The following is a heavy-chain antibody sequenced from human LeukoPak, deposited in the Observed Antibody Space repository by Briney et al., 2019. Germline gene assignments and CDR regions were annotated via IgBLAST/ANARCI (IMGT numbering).Heavy chain of an antibody. Sequence: PGGSLRLSCAVSGFTVSSDYMSWVRQAPGKGLEWVSVLYTGGSISYADSVKGRFTISRDNSKNTLYLQMNSLRAEDTAVYYCATVSSSSPHYWGRGTLVTVSS. D-gene: IGHD6-6*01. CDR3: ATVSSSSPHY. CDR2: LYTGGSI. J-gene: IGHJ4*02. V-gene: IGHV3-66*02. CDR1: GFTVSSDY.